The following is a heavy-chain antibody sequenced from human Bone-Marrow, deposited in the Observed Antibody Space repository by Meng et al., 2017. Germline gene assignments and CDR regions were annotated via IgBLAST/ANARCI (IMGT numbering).Heavy chain of an antibody. CDR2: IKQDGSEK. J-gene: IGHJ2*01. Sequence: LKISCAASGFTFSSYWMSWVRQAPGKGLEWVANIKQDGSEKYYVDSVKGRFTISRDNAKNSLYLQMNSLRAEDTAVYYCARDFDILTGSNGFFDLWGRGTLVTVSS. CDR1: GFTFSSYW. V-gene: IGHV3-7*01. D-gene: IGHD3-9*01. CDR3: ARDFDILTGSNGFFDL.